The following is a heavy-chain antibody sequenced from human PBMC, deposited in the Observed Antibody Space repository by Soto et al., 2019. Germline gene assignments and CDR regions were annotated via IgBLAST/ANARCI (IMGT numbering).Heavy chain of an antibody. CDR3: ARALGSWGSYYFDH. Sequence: QITLKESGPTLVRPTQTLTLTCTVSGFSLDTWGVGVGWIRQPPGKAPEWLALIYWDDDKRYSPSLKNRLTITKDTSNTQVVLTVTNMYPVDTVTYYCARALGSWGSYYFDHWGQGTLVTVSS. CDR1: GFSLDTWGVG. J-gene: IGHJ4*02. D-gene: IGHD3-16*01. V-gene: IGHV2-5*02. CDR2: IYWDDDK.